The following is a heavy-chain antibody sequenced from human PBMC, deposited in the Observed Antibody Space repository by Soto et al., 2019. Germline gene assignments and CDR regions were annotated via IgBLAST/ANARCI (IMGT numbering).Heavy chain of an antibody. Sequence: PSQTLSLTCAISGDSVSSNSAAWNWIRPSPSRGLEWLGRTYYRSKWYNDYAVSVKSRITINPDTSKNQFSLQLNSVTPEDTAVYFRARSQDEATRPSNYYHGMEVWGQGTTV. V-gene: IGHV6-1*01. D-gene: IGHD5-12*01. CDR3: ARSQDEATRPSNYYHGMEV. J-gene: IGHJ6*01. CDR1: GDSVSSNSAA. CDR2: TYYRSKWYN.